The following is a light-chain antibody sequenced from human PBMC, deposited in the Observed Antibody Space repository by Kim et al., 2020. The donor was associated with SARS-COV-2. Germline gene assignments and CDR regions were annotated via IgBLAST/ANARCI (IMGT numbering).Light chain of an antibody. J-gene: IGLJ3*02. Sequence: NYVQWYQQRPGTAPIIVIHEDTERPSGVPDRFSGSIDITSNSAFLTISGLRPEDEADYYCQSYDSTIRVFGGGTQLTVL. CDR3: QSYDSTIRV. CDR2: EDT. CDR1: NY. V-gene: IGLV6-57*02.